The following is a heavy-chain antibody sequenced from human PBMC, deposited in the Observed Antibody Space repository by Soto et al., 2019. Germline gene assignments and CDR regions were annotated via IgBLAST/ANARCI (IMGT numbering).Heavy chain of an antibody. CDR2: TRNKANSYTT. Sequence: EVQLVESGGGLVQPGGSLRLSCAASGFTFSDHYMDWVRQAPGKGLEWVGRTRNKANSYTTEYAASVKGRFTISRDDSKNSLYLQMNSLKTEDTAVYYCASSDPVTVADFHFDYWGQGTLVTVSS. V-gene: IGHV3-72*01. CDR3: ASSDPVTVADFHFDY. CDR1: GFTFSDHY. J-gene: IGHJ4*02. D-gene: IGHD4-17*01.